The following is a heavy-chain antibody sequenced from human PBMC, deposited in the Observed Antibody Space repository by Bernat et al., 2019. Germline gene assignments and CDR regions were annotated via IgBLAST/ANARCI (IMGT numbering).Heavy chain of an antibody. CDR2: IKSKTDGGTT. CDR1: GFTFSSYV. CDR3: TTVPVLRYFV. J-gene: IGHJ4*02. D-gene: IGHD3-9*01. Sequence: VQLVESGGGVVQPGRSLRLSCAVSGFTFSSYVMHWVRQAPGKGLEWVGRIKSKTDGGTTDYAAPVKGRFTISRDDSKNTLYLQMNSLKTEDTAVYYCTTVPVLRYFVWGQGTLVTVSS. V-gene: IGHV3-15*07.